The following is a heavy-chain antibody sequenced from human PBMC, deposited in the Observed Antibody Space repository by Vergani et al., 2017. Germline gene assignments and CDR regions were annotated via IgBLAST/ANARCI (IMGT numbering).Heavy chain of an antibody. Sequence: EVQLLESGGGLVQPGGSLRLSCAASGFTVSSNYMSWVRQAPGKGLEWVSVIYSGGSTYYADSVKGRFTISRDNSKNTLYLQMNSLRAEDTAVYYCARRVEMAGSDAFDIWGQGTMVTVSS. CDR2: IYSGGST. J-gene: IGHJ3*02. CDR1: GFTVSSNY. V-gene: IGHV3-53*01. CDR3: ARRVEMAGSDAFDI. D-gene: IGHD5-24*01.